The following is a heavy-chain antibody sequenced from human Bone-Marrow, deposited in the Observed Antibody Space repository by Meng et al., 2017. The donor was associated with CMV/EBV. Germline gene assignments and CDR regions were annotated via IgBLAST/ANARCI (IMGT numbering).Heavy chain of an antibody. D-gene: IGHD6-19*01. V-gene: IGHV4-38-2*02. CDR2: ISHSGDT. Sequence: SETLSLTCTVSGYSIRSGFYWGWIRQPPGKGLEWIGSISHSGDTYYNPSLKSRVIISVDTSKNQFSLKLSSVTAADTAVYYCARGPPRYSSGWGQGPLVTVSS. CDR3: ARGPPRYSSG. J-gene: IGHJ4*02. CDR1: GYSIRSGFY.